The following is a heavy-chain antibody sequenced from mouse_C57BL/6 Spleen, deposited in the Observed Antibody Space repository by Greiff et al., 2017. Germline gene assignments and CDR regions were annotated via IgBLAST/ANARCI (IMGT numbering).Heavy chain of an antibody. CDR2: IRSKSNNYAT. J-gene: IGHJ4*01. CDR3: VRGKIYDGYYGYAMDY. D-gene: IGHD2-3*01. CDR1: GFSFNTYA. V-gene: IGHV10-1*01. Sequence: DVQLVESGGGLVQPKGSLKLSCAASGFSFNTYAMNWVRQAPGKGLEWVARIRSKSNNYATYYADSVKDRFTISRYDSESMLYLHMNNLKTEDTAMYYCVRGKIYDGYYGYAMDYWGQGTSVTVSS.